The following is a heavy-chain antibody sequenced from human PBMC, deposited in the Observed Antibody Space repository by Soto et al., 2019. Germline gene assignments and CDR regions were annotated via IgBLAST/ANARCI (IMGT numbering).Heavy chain of an antibody. V-gene: IGHV5-51*01. CDR1: GYSFTSYW. CDR2: IYPGDSDT. CDR3: ARHIPSIAAAGTAILGYYYYYMDV. Sequence: EVQLVQSGAEVKKPGESLKISCKGSGYSFTSYWIGWVRQMPGKGLEWMGIIYPGDSDTRYSPSFQGQVTISADKSISTAYLQWSSLKASDTAMYYCARHIPSIAAAGTAILGYYYYYMDVWGKGTTVTVSS. J-gene: IGHJ6*03. D-gene: IGHD6-13*01.